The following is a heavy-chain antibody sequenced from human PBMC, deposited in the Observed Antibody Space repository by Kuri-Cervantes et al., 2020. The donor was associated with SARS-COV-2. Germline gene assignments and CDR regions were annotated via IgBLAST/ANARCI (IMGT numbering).Heavy chain of an antibody. CDR2: IKSKTDGGTT. Sequence: GESLKISCAASGFTFSNARMSWVRQAPGKGLEWVGRIKSKTDGGTTDYAAPVKGRFTISRDDSKNTLYLQMNSLKTEDTAVYYCTTLGYCSSTSCPTFRYYYYYMDVWGKGTTVTVSS. J-gene: IGHJ6*03. CDR1: GFTFSNAR. D-gene: IGHD2-2*01. V-gene: IGHV3-15*01. CDR3: TTLGYCSSTSCPTFRYYYYYMDV.